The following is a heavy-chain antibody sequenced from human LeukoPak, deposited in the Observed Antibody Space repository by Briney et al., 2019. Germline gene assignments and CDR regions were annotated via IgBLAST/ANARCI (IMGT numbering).Heavy chain of an antibody. V-gene: IGHV4-61*02. CDR2: ICASGST. J-gene: IGHJ4*02. Sequence: SETLSLTCTVSGGSISGGSYCWSWIRQPAGKGLEWIGRICASGSTNYNPSLKSRVTISVDTSKNQFSMKLSSVTAADTAVYYCARGLSNLEYWGQGTPVTVSS. D-gene: IGHD4-11*01. CDR3: ARGLSNLEY. CDR1: GGSISGGSYC.